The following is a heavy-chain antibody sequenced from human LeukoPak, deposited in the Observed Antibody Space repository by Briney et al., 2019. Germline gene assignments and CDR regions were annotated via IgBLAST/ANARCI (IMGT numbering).Heavy chain of an antibody. V-gene: IGHV4-30-4*01. Sequence: SETLSLTCTVSGGSINSGDYYWSWIRQPPGKGLEWIGYIYYSGSTYYNPSLTSRVTISVDTSKNQSSLKLSSVTVADTAVYYCARLKGYCTNGVCYTILFDYWGQGTLVTVSS. CDR2: IYYSGST. J-gene: IGHJ4*02. CDR3: ARLKGYCTNGVCYTILFDY. CDR1: GGSINSGDYY. D-gene: IGHD2-8*01.